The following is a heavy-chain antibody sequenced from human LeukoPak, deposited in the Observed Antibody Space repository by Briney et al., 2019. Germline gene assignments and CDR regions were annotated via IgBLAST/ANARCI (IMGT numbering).Heavy chain of an antibody. V-gene: IGHV3-30*02. J-gene: IGHJ4*02. Sequence: GGSLRLSCVASGFPFKNYGMVWVRQAPGKGLEWVAFIRYDGSIRYYADSVKGRFTISRDNFKNTLYLQMNSLRPEDTALYYCVKDNPLDYWGRGTLVIVSS. CDR3: VKDNPLDY. D-gene: IGHD1-14*01. CDR1: GFPFKNYG. CDR2: IRYDGSIR.